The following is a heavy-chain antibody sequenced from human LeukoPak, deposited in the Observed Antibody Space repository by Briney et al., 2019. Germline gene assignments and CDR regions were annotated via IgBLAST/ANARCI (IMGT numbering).Heavy chain of an antibody. D-gene: IGHD2-21*02. CDR3: ASEGDRDGFDI. CDR1: GFTVSSNY. J-gene: IGHJ3*02. V-gene: IGHV3-69-1*01. Sequence: GGSLRLSCAASGFTVSSNYMSWVRQAPGKGLEWVSSISTSSYIYYADSVKGRFTISRDNAKNSLYLQMNSLRAEDTAVYYCASEGDRDGFDIWGQGTLVTVSS. CDR2: ISTSSYI.